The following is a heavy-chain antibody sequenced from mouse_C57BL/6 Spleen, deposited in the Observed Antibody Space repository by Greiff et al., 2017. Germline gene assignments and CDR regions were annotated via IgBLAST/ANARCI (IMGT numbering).Heavy chain of an antibody. CDR1: GYTFTSYW. J-gene: IGHJ3*01. V-gene: IGHV1-59*01. CDR2: IDPSDSYT. D-gene: IGHD1-3*01. CDR3: ASTDNYGFAY. Sequence: VQLQQPGAELVRPGTSVKLSCKASGYTFTSYWMHWVKQRPGQGLEWIGVIDPSDSYTNYNQKFKGKATLTVDTSSSPAYMQRSSLTSEDSAIYYCASTDNYGFAYWGQGTLVNVSA.